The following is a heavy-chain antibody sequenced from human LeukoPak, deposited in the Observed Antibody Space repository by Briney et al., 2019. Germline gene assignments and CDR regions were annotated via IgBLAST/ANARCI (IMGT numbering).Heavy chain of an antibody. D-gene: IGHD1-26*01. CDR2: IKEDGSEK. V-gene: IGHV3-7*01. J-gene: IGHJ4*02. Sequence: GGSLRLSCAASGFTFSTYWMAWVRQAPGKGLQWVAHIKEDGSEKYYLDSVRGRFTIGRDDAKSSLYLQMTSLRAEDTALYYCVRAGWELDYWGQGTPVTVSS. CDR1: GFTFSTYW. CDR3: VRAGWELDY.